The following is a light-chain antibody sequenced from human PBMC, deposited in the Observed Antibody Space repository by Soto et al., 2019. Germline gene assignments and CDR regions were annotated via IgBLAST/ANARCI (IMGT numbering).Light chain of an antibody. CDR3: SSYTSTNFVI. Sequence: QSALTQPASVSGSPGQSITISCTGSSGDIGDYKYVSWYKQHPGKAPKLLIYDVSNRPSVVSNRFSGSKSGNTASLTISGLQAEDEADYYCSSYTSTNFVIFGGGTKLTVL. CDR2: DVS. J-gene: IGLJ2*01. CDR1: SGDIGDYKY. V-gene: IGLV2-14*01.